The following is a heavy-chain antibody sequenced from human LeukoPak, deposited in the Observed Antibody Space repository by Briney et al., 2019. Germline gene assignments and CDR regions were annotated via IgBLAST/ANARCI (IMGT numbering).Heavy chain of an antibody. Sequence: PGGSLRLSCAAPKFNFAMSWVRQTADKRLEWVSAISGSGDATFYTDSVKGRFTISRDNSKNTLYLQMNNLRVEDTAVYYCAKGHFASSSFFDYWGQGTLVTVSS. J-gene: IGHJ4*02. CDR3: AKGHFASSSFFDY. CDR1: KFNFA. D-gene: IGHD6-6*01. V-gene: IGHV3-23*01. CDR2: ISGSGDAT.